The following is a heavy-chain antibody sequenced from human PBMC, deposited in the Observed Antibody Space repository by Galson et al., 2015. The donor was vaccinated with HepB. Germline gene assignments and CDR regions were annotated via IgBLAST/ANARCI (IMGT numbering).Heavy chain of an antibody. J-gene: IGHJ5*02. V-gene: IGHV3-23*01. Sequence: SLRLSCAASGFTFSSYSMNWVRQAPGKGLEWVSGVSGSGGNTNYADSVKGRFTISRDNSKNTLYLQMNSLGAEDTALYYCAKDREVIVPAASDLWGQGTLVTVSS. CDR1: GFTFSSYS. D-gene: IGHD2-2*01. CDR2: VSGSGGNT. CDR3: AKDREVIVPAASDL.